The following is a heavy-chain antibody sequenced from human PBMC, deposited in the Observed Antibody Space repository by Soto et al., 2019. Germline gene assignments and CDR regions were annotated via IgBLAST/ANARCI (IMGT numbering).Heavy chain of an antibody. CDR1: GYTFTSYD. J-gene: IGHJ6*03. Sequence: GASVKVSCKASGYTFTSYDINRVRQAPGQRLEWMGWMNPNSGNTGYAQKFQGRVTMTRNTSISTAYMELSSLRSEDTAVYYCAREAHNWNYDYYYYYMDVWGKGTTVTVSS. CDR2: MNPNSGNT. V-gene: IGHV1-8*01. D-gene: IGHD1-7*01. CDR3: AREAHNWNYDYYYYYMDV.